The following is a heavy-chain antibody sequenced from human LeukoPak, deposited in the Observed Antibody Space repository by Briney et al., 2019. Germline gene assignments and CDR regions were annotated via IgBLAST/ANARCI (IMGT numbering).Heavy chain of an antibody. CDR1: GFTFRSYA. D-gene: IGHD6-19*01. V-gene: IGHV3-23*01. J-gene: IGHJ3*02. CDR2: ISGGGST. CDR3: AKDQEKWLLGVFDI. Sequence: PGGSLRLSCAASGFTFRSYAMSWVRQAPGKGLEWASGISGGGSTEYADSVKGRFTISRDNTKNTLILQMNSLRAEDTAVYYCAKDQEKWLLGVFDIWGRGTMVTASS.